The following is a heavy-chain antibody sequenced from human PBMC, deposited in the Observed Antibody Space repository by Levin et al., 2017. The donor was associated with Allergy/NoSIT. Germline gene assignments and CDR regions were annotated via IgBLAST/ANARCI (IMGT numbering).Heavy chain of an antibody. D-gene: IGHD3-10*01. Sequence: PSETLSLTCAVYGGSFSGYYWSWIRQPPGKGLEWIGEINHSGSTNYNPSLKSRVTISVDTSKNQFSLKLSSVTAADTAVYYCARGVRAPSYYGSGRAYYDYYMDVWGKGTTVTVSS. V-gene: IGHV4-34*01. CDR2: INHSGST. CDR3: ARGVRAPSYYGSGRAYYDYYMDV. CDR1: GGSFSGYY. J-gene: IGHJ6*03.